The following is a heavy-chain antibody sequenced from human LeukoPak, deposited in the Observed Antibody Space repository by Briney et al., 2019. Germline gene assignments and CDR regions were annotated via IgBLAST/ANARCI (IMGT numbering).Heavy chain of an antibody. Sequence: GGSLRLSCAASGFTFSSYNMNWVRQAPGKGLEWVSIIYSGGSRYYADSVKGRFNISRDNSKNTLYLQINRLGGEDPAVYYCARGHRLRRLLAYWPQVPLVTVSS. D-gene: IGHD4-17*01. CDR1: GFTFSSYN. CDR3: ARGHRLRRLLAY. CDR2: IYSGGSR. J-gene: IGHJ4*02. V-gene: IGHV3-66*01.